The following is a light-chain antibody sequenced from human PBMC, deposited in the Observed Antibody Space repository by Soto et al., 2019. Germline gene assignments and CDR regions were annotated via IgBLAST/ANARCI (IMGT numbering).Light chain of an antibody. CDR3: SSYTSSGTWV. CDR1: CSDVGSYNR. CDR2: QVS. V-gene: IGLV2-18*02. J-gene: IGLJ3*02. Sequence: SVLTQPPSVSGSPGQSVTISCTGTCSDVGSYNRVSWYQQPPGTAPKLMICQVSNRPSGVPDRFSGSKSGNTASLTISGLQAEDEADYYCSSYTSSGTWVFGGGTKLTVL.